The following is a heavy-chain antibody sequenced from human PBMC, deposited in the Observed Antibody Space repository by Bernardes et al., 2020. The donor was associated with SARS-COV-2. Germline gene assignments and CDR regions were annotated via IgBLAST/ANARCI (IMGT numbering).Heavy chain of an antibody. J-gene: IGHJ4*02. V-gene: IGHV4-34*01. CDR1: GGSFSGYY. D-gene: IGHD3-3*02. Sequence: SETLSLTCAVYGGSFSGYYWSWIRQPPGKGLEWIAEINESGNTNYNPSLKSRVTISVDTSKNQFSLKLRSVTAADTAVYYCARRAFSETWYFDSWGQGTLVTVSS. CDR2: INESGNT. CDR3: ARRAFSETWYFDS.